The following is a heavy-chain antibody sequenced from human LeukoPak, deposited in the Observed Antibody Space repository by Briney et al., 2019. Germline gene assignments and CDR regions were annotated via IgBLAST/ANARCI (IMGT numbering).Heavy chain of an antibody. CDR2: ISSSGSTI. Sequence: GGSLRLSCAASGFTFSSYEMNWVRQAPGKGLEWVSYISSSGSTIYYADSVKGRFTISRDNAKNSLYLQMNSLRAEDTAVYYCARDHAVAGTFDCWGQGTLVTVSS. CDR3: ARDHAVAGTFDC. J-gene: IGHJ4*02. CDR1: GFTFSSYE. V-gene: IGHV3-48*03. D-gene: IGHD6-19*01.